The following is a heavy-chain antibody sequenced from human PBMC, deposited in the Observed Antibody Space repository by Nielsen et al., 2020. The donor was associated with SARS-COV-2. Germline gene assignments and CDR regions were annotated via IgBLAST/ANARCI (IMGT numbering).Heavy chain of an antibody. CDR3: ARDLGYSYGFFDY. D-gene: IGHD5-18*01. CDR1: GFTFSSYS. V-gene: IGHV3-21*01. CDR2: ISSSSTYI. J-gene: IGHJ4*02. Sequence: GESLKISCAASGFTFSSYSMNWVRQAPGKGLEWVSSISSSSTYIYYADSLKGRFTISRDNAKNSLYLQMNSLRAEDTAVYYCARDLGYSYGFFDYWGQGTLVTVSS.